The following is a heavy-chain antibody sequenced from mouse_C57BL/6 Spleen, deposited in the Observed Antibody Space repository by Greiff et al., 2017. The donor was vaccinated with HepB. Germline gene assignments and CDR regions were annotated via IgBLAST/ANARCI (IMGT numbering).Heavy chain of an antibody. CDR1: GYTFTSYW. J-gene: IGHJ3*01. D-gene: IGHD2-4*01. V-gene: IGHV1-69*02. CDR2: IDPSDSYT. CDR3: ARKVDYEGFAY. Sequence: QVQLQQPGAELVKPGASVKMSCKASGYTFTSYWITWVKQRPGQGLEWIGEIDPSDSYTNYNQKFKGKATLTVDTSSSTAYMQLSSLTSEDSAVYYCARKVDYEGFAYWGQGTLVTVSA.